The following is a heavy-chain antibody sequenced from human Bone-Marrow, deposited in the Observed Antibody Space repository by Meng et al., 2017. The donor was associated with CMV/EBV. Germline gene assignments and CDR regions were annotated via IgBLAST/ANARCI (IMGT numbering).Heavy chain of an antibody. Sequence: GGSLRLSCAASGFTFSSYSMNWVRQAPGKGLEWVSSISSSSYIYYADSVKGRFTISRDNAKNSLYLQMNSLRAEDTAVYYCARGTYYDFWSGYYTGAGYYYGMDVWGQGTTVTVSS. CDR3: ARGTYYDFWSGYYTGAGYYYGMDV. D-gene: IGHD3-3*01. CDR2: ISSSSYI. CDR1: GFTFSSYS. J-gene: IGHJ6*02. V-gene: IGHV3-21*01.